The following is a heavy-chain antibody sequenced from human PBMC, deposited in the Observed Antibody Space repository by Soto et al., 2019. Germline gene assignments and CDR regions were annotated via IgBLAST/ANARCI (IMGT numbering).Heavy chain of an antibody. CDR2: VNESGST. CDR1: GGPFRDSY. Sequence: QVQLQQWGAGLAKPSETLSLSCVVSGGPFRDSYWTWIRQSPGKGLEWIGEVNESGSTSYNPSLRSRVIISEDTSRKQFTLNLTSVTAVDTAVYYCTRRRAVSVADKRPWSFDAWGQGILVTVSS. V-gene: IGHV4-34*01. D-gene: IGHD6-19*01. CDR3: TRRRAVSVADKRPWSFDA. J-gene: IGHJ5*02.